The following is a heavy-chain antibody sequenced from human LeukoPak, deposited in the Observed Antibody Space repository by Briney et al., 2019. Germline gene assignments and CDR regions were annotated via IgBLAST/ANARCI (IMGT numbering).Heavy chain of an antibody. Sequence: GRSLRLSCAASGFTFSDYGMHWVRQAPGKGLEWVSTIGGTSGSTYYADSVKGRFTISRDNSKNTLYLEVNSLRAEDTAVYYCATRPSGGYRGAYWGQGTLVTVSS. V-gene: IGHV3-23*01. CDR2: IGGTSGST. J-gene: IGHJ4*02. CDR1: GFTFSDYG. D-gene: IGHD1-26*01. CDR3: ATRPSGGYRGAY.